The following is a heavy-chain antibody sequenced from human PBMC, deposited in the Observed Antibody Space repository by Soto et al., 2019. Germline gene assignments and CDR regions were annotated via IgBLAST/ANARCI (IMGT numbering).Heavy chain of an antibody. CDR2: ISSASSTT. J-gene: IGHJ6*03. Sequence: EEQLVESGGALVQPGGSLRLSCAASGFTFNRFGMNWVRQAPGKGLEWISYISSASSTTQYAESVKGRFTISRDNVRDSLYLQMSRLRVEDTAVYYCARRPRLSGLSDYYYMDVWGKGTTVTVSS. CDR3: ARRPRLSGLSDYYYMDV. D-gene: IGHD3-9*01. CDR1: GFTFNRFG. V-gene: IGHV3-48*01.